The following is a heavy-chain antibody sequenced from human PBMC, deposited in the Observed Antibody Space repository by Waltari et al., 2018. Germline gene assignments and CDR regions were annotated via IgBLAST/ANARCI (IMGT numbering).Heavy chain of an antibody. J-gene: IGHJ3*01. Sequence: QLHLQESGPGLVKPSDNLSVTCSVSGGPITSTRQYWAWIRQPPGKGLEWTATISYSGATYNNPSLKSRVTISVDTSKNQFSLKLSSVTAADTAVYYCATYIGASIGTAAFDVWGQGTMVTVSS. D-gene: IGHD3-16*01. CDR2: ISYSGAT. V-gene: IGHV4-39*01. CDR3: ATYIGASIGTAAFDV. CDR1: GGPITSTRQY.